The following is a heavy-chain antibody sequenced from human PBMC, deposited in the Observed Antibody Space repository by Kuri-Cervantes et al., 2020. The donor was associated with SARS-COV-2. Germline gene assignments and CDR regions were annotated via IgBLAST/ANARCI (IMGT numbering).Heavy chain of an antibody. Sequence: SETLSLTCTVSGDSISRSSYYWGWIRQPPGKGLEWIGAIYFSGSTFYNPSLTSRVTISIDTSKNQFSLKLGSVTAADTALYYCARIFVPAAILTDGWYFDLWGRGTLVTVSS. V-gene: IGHV4-39*07. CDR2: IYFSGST. CDR3: ARIFVPAAILTDGWYFDL. J-gene: IGHJ2*01. CDR1: GDSISRSSYY. D-gene: IGHD2-2*02.